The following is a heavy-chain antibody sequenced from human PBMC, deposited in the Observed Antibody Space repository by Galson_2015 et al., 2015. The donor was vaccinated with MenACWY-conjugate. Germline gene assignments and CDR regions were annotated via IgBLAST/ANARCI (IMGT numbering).Heavy chain of an antibody. V-gene: IGHV3-30*03. J-gene: IGHJ3*01. CDR2: ISYDGLNK. CDR3: ARAADGAMVLPVDVFDL. D-gene: IGHD2-8*02. CDR1: RFTFSTYG. Sequence: SLRLSCAASRFTFSTYGMHWVRQAPGLGLEWVATISYDGLNKYYADSVKGRFTISRDNSKKTTYLQMSSLRAEDTAVYFCARAADGAMVLPVDVFDLWGQGTLVTVSS.